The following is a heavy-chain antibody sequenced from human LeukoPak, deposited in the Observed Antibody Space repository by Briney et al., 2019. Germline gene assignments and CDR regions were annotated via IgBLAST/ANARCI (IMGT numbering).Heavy chain of an antibody. CDR2: IIPNSGAT. Sequence: GASVKVSCKASGYTXTGYYMHGVRQAPGQGLEWMGWIIPNSGATNYAQNFQGRVTMTRDTSISTAYMELNRLTSDDTAVYYCARQLGATSRDYWGQGTLVTVSS. CDR1: GYTXTGYY. D-gene: IGHD1-26*01. V-gene: IGHV1-2*02. J-gene: IGHJ4*02. CDR3: ARQLGATSRDY.